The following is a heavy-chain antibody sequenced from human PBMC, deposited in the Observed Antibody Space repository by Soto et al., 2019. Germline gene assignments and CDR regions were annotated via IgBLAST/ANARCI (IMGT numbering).Heavy chain of an antibody. V-gene: IGHV1-8*01. CDR3: ARGAGGSITIFGEVIIRNWFDP. CDR1: GYTFTSYD. CDR2: MNPNSGNT. D-gene: IGHD3-3*01. J-gene: IGHJ5*01. Sequence: ASVKVSCKASGYTFTSYDINWVRQATGQGLEWMGWMNPNSGNTGYAQKFQGRVTMTRNTSISTAYMELSSLRSEDTAVYYCARGAGGSITIFGEVIIRNWFDPWGQGTLVTVSS.